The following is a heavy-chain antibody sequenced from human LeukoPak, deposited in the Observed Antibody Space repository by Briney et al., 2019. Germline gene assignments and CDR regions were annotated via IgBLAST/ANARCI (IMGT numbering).Heavy chain of an antibody. D-gene: IGHD6-19*01. CDR3: ARLAVAGIYYYYYMDV. Sequence: SVKVSCKASGGTFSSYAISWVRQAPGQGLEWMGGIIPIFGTANYAQKFQGRVTITADKSTSTAYMELRSLRSDDTAVYYCARLAVAGIYYYYYMDVWGKGTTVTVSS. J-gene: IGHJ6*03. CDR1: GGTFSSYA. V-gene: IGHV1-69*06. CDR2: IIPIFGTA.